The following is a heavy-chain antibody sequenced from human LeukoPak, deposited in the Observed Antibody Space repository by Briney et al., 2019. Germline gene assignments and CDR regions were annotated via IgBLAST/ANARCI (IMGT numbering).Heavy chain of an antibody. Sequence: GGSLRLSCAASGFTVSSNYMSWVRQAPGKGLEWVAVISYDGSNKYYADSVKGRFTISRDNSKNTLYLQMNSLRAEDTAVYYCAKNAYYYDHWGQGTLVTVSS. J-gene: IGHJ4*02. V-gene: IGHV3-30*18. CDR2: ISYDGSNK. CDR1: GFTVSSNY. CDR3: AKNAYYYDH.